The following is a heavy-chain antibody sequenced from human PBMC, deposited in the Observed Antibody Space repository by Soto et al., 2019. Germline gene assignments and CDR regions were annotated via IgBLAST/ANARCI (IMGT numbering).Heavy chain of an antibody. CDR1: GFTFSSDV. Sequence: EVKLLESGGGLVQPGGSLRLSCSASGFTFSSDVMSWFRQAPGKGLEWGSTINRSGDTSYYADSVKGRFTISRDNSKNTLYLRMNSLTADDTAIYYCAKGSNWYHRDWFDPWGQGTLVTVSS. J-gene: IGHJ5*02. V-gene: IGHV3-23*01. CDR2: INRSGDTS. CDR3: AKGSNWYHRDWFDP. D-gene: IGHD6-13*01.